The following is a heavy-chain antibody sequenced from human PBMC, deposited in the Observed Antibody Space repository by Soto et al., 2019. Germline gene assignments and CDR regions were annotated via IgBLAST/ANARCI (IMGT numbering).Heavy chain of an antibody. V-gene: IGHV1-46*01. CDR3: ARVEYDFWSGYYAQTSYGMDV. Sequence: QVQLVQSGAEVKKPGASVKVSCKASGYTFTSYYMHWVRQAPGQGLEWMGIINPSGGSTSYAQKFQGRVTMTSDTSTSTVYMELSSLRSEDTAVYYCARVEYDFWSGYYAQTSYGMDVWGQGTTVTVSS. CDR1: GYTFTSYY. J-gene: IGHJ6*02. D-gene: IGHD3-3*01. CDR2: INPSGGST.